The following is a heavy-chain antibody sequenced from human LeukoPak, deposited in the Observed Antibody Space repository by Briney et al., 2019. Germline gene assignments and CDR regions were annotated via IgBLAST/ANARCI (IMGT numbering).Heavy chain of an antibody. J-gene: IGHJ4*02. CDR3: AKDVGKWESLHFFDY. CDR2: ISGSGAST. Sequence: PGGSLRLSCAASGFTFSSYAMSWVRQAPGKGLEWISGISGSGASTYYADSVKGRFTISRDDSRNTLYLQMNSLRGDDTAVYYCAKDVGKWESLHFFDYGGQGTLVTVSS. CDR1: GFTFSSYA. D-gene: IGHD1-26*01. V-gene: IGHV3-23*01.